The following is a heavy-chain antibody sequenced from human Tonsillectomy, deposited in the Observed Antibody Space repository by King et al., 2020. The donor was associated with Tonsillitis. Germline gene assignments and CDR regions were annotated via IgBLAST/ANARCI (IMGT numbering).Heavy chain of an antibody. D-gene: IGHD4-17*01. CDR2: INPNSGGT. CDR3: ARGVSWDYGDYYGMDV. CDR1: GYTFTGYY. V-gene: IGHV1-2*05. J-gene: IGHJ6*02. Sequence: VQLVESGAEVKKPGASVKVSCKASGYTFTGYYMHWVRQAPGQGLEWMGRINPNSGGTNYVQKFQGRVTMTRDTSITTAYMELSRLSSDDTVLYYCARGVSWDYGDYYGMDVWGQGTTVTVSS.